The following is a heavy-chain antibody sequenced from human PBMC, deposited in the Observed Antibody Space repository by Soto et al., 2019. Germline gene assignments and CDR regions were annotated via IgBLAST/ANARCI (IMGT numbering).Heavy chain of an antibody. CDR2: IYYSGST. CDR3: ARTFAVAGFRQHLYQLDY. D-gene: IGHD6-19*01. V-gene: IGHV4-59*01. J-gene: IGHJ4*02. Sequence: PSETLSLTCTVSGGSISSYYWSWIRQPPGKGLEWIGYIYYSGSTNYNPSLKSRVTISVDTSKNQFSLKLSSVTAADTAVYYCARTFAVAGFRQHLYQLDYWGQGTLVTVSS. CDR1: GGSISSYY.